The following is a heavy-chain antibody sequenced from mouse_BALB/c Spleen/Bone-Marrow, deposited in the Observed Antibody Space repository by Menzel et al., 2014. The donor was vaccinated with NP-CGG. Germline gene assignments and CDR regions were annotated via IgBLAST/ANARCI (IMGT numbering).Heavy chain of an antibody. CDR3: ARCLTGTSAMDY. J-gene: IGHJ4*01. CDR2: INPGSDAT. D-gene: IGHD4-1*01. V-gene: IGHV1-54*01. Sequence: VQLQQSGAELVRPGTSVKVSCKASGYAFTNYLIEWVKQRPGQGLEWIGAINPGSDATDYSEKFKGKATLTADKSPSTAYMQLSSLTSDDSAVYFCARCLTGTSAMDYWGQGTSVTVSS. CDR1: GYAFTNYL.